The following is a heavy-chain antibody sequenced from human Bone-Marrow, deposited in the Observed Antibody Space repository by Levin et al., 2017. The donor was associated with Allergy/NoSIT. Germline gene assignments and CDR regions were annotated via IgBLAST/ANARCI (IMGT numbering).Heavy chain of an antibody. D-gene: IGHD3-16*01. Sequence: PGGSLRLSCAASGFTFSNFVMSWVRQAPGKGLEWVSSLSGTGATTYYADSVRGRFTISRDNFKDTLYLQMDSLRAEDTALYFCAYDDGNFHPPEYFQHWGQGTLVTVSS. CDR1: GFTFSNFV. V-gene: IGHV3-23*01. CDR2: LSGTGATT. J-gene: IGHJ1*01. CDR3: AYDDGNFHPPEYFQH.